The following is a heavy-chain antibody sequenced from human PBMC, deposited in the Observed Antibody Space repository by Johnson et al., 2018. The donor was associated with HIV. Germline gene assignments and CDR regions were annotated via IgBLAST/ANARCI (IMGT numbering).Heavy chain of an antibody. V-gene: IGHV3-30-3*01. CDR3: ASPGDTTMVSAFDI. CDR2: ISFDGSNT. Sequence: QVQLVESGGGVVQPGRSLRLSCAASGFIFSSYAMHWVRRAPGKGLEWVAVISFDGSNTYYADSVKGRFTISRDNSKNTLYLQMTSLRAEDTAVYYCASPGDTTMVSAFDIWGQGTMVTISS. D-gene: IGHD5-18*01. J-gene: IGHJ3*02. CDR1: GFIFSSYA.